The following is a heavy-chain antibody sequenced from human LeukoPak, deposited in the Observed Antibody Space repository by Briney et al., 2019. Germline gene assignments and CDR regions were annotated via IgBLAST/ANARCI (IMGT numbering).Heavy chain of an antibody. CDR3: AKAPEPLSYYYGSGSYYTAT. J-gene: IGHJ4*02. V-gene: IGHV3-30*02. Sequence: PGGSLRLSCLGSGFTFSNYGIHWVRQAPGKGLEWVAFIRYGGNNEYYADSVKARFRISRDNSKKSLYLEMNNLRPEDTAVYYCAKAPEPLSYYYGSGSYYTATWGQGTLVTVSS. CDR2: IRYGGNNE. CDR1: GFTFSNYG. D-gene: IGHD3-10*01.